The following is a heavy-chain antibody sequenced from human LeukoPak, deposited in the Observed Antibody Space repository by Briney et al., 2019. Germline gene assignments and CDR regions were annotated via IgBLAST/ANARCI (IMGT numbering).Heavy chain of an antibody. Sequence: GGSLRLSCAASGFTVSSSYISWVRQAPGKGLEWVANIKQDGSEKYYMDSVKGRFTISRDNAKNSLYLQMNSLRAEDTAVYYCARDTYYGSAHYGMDVWGQGTTVTVSS. J-gene: IGHJ6*02. V-gene: IGHV3-7*01. D-gene: IGHD3-10*01. CDR2: IKQDGSEK. CDR3: ARDTYYGSAHYGMDV. CDR1: GFTVSSSY.